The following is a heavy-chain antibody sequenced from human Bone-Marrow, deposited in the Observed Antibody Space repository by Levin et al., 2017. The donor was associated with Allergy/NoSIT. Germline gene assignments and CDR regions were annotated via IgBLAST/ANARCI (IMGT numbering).Heavy chain of an antibody. Sequence: GGSLRLSCAASGFTFSSYAMHWVRQAPGKGLEWVAVISYDGSNKYYADSVKGRFTISRDNSKNTLYLQMNSLRAEDTAVYYCARATAVAGYYYYYGMDVWGQGTTVTVSS. CDR2: ISYDGSNK. CDR1: GFTFSSYA. CDR3: ARATAVAGYYYYYGMDV. D-gene: IGHD6-19*01. V-gene: IGHV3-30*04. J-gene: IGHJ6*02.